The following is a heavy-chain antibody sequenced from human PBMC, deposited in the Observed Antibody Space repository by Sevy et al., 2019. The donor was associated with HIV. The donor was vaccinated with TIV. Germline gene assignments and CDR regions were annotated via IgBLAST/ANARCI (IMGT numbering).Heavy chain of an antibody. D-gene: IGHD2-8*01. V-gene: IGHV3-33*01. CDR3: ARDPRMYGDYLLAYFDS. Sequence: GGSLRLSCAASGFTPSTYGMHWVRQAPGKGLEWVAVIGYDGSNKYYADSVKGRFTISRDNSKITLFLQMDSLRAEDTAVYYCARDPRMYGDYLLAYFDSWGQGTLVTVSS. CDR2: IGYDGSNK. CDR1: GFTPSTYG. J-gene: IGHJ4*02.